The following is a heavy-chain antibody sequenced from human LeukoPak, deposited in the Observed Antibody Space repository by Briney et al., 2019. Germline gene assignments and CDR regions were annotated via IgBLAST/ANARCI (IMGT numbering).Heavy chain of an antibody. V-gene: IGHV3-30*18. CDR2: ISHDGSNK. Sequence: PAGSLRLSCAASGCTFSSYGMHWVRQAPGKGMEWVAVISHDGSNKYYSNSVKGRLTISSDNSNNTLYLQMHSLRAEDTAVYYCAKDSRGIAAAGLFDYWGQGTLVTVSS. CDR1: GCTFSSYG. J-gene: IGHJ4*02. D-gene: IGHD6-13*01. CDR3: AKDSRGIAAAGLFDY.